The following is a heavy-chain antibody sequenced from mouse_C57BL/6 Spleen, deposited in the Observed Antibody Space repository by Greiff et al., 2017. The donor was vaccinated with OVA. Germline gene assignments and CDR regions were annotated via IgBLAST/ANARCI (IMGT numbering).Heavy chain of an antibody. Sequence: QVQLQQSGAELVRPGTSVKVSCKASGYAFTNYLIEWVKQRPGQGLEWIGVINPGSGGTNYNEKFKGKATLTADKSSSTAYMQLSSLTSEDSAVYFCARGTEYYAMDYWGQGTSVTVSS. CDR2: INPGSGGT. CDR1: GYAFTNYL. CDR3: ARGTEYYAMDY. J-gene: IGHJ4*01. V-gene: IGHV1-54*01. D-gene: IGHD3-3*01.